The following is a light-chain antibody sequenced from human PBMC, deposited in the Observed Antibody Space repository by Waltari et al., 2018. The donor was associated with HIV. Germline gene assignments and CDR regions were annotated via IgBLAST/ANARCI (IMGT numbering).Light chain of an antibody. V-gene: IGLV1-44*01. Sequence: QSVLAQPPSASGTPGQTVSISCSGSSTNIGSNYVNWYQQLPRTAPKLLIDSNDQRPSGVPDRFSGSKSGTSASLAISGLQSEDEDDYYCASWDDSLNNYVFGTGTTVTVL. CDR1: STNIGSNY. J-gene: IGLJ1*01. CDR3: ASWDDSLNNYV. CDR2: SND.